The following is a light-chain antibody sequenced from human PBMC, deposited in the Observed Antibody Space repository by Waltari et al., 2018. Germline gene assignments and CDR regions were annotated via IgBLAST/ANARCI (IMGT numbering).Light chain of an antibody. V-gene: IGKV4-1*01. CDR1: RSVSDHVNNKNY. CDR2: WAS. CDR3: QQYYNTPPT. Sequence: DILMTHSLHSLTVSPGERATTNSRCSRSVSDHVNNKNYLAWYRQKAGQPPKLLISWASTQEFGVPDRFSGSGSGTEFTLTISSLQPEDVAVYYCQQYYNTPPTFGQGTKVEIK. J-gene: IGKJ1*01.